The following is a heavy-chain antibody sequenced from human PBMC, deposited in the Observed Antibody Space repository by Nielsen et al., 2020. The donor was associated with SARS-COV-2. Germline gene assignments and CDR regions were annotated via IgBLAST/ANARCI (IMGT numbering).Heavy chain of an antibody. V-gene: IGHV4-39*01. CDR3: ARGKTSYGDGSGLQEAFDV. Sequence: SETLSLTCTVSGGSISSSSYYWGWIRQPPGKGLEWIGSIYYRGSVDYNLSLQSRLTIAVDTSKNQFSLNLNSVTAADTAVYYCARGKTSYGDGSGLQEAFDVWGQGTMVTVSS. CDR2: IYYRGSV. J-gene: IGHJ3*01. D-gene: IGHD4-17*01. CDR1: GGSISSSSYY.